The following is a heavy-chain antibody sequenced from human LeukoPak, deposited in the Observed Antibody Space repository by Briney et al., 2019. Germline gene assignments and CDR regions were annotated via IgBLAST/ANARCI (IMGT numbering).Heavy chain of an antibody. CDR1: GGSFSGYY. V-gene: IGHV4-34*01. CDR3: ARHPYYYGSGSYSNPLYNWFDP. CDR2: INHSGST. J-gene: IGHJ5*02. Sequence: SETLSLTCAVYGGSFSGYYWSWIRQPPGKGLEWIREINHSGSTNYNPSLKSRVTISVDTSKNQFSLKLSSVTAADTAVYYCARHPYYYGSGSYSNPLYNWFDPWGQGTLVTVSS. D-gene: IGHD3-10*01.